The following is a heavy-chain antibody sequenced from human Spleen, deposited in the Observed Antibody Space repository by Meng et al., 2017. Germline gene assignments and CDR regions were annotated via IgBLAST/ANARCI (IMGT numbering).Heavy chain of an antibody. CDR3: ARSSTSPASYFFDY. V-gene: IGHV4-61*01. CDR1: GGSCSSGSYY. Sequence: VAPQGPGPSLVRPTATLSLTCTVSGGSCSSGSYYWSWIRQPPGKGLEWIGHIYYSGSTNYNPSLKSRVTISVDTSKNQFSLKLSSVTAADTAVYFCARSSTSPASYFFDYWGQGTLVTVSS. D-gene: IGHD6-6*01. J-gene: IGHJ4*02. CDR2: IYYSGST.